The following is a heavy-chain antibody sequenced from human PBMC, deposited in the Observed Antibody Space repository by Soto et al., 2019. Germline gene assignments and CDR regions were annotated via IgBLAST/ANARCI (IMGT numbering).Heavy chain of an antibody. Sequence: SETLSLTCTVSCCSILSGGYYWSWIRQHPGKGLEWIGYIYYSGSTYYNPSLKSRVTISVDTSKNQFSLKLSSVTAADTAVYYCAASCVGCGGFNYYGMDVWGQGTTVT. V-gene: IGHV4-31*03. D-gene: IGHD2-21*01. J-gene: IGHJ6*02. CDR2: IYYSGST. CDR3: AASCVGCGGFNYYGMDV. CDR1: CCSILSGGYY.